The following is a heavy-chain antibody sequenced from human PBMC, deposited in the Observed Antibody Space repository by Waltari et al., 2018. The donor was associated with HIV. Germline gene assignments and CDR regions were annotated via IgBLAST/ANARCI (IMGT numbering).Heavy chain of an antibody. D-gene: IGHD3-10*01. Sequence: QVQLVESGGGVVQPGRSLRPSRAASGFTFSSNGMHGVRQAPGKGLGWVAVIWYDGSNKYYADSVKGRFSISRDNSKNTLYLQMNSLRAEDTAVYFCARRGDLTYYYTMDVWGQGTTVTVSS. J-gene: IGHJ6*02. CDR3: ARRGDLTYYYTMDV. V-gene: IGHV3-33*01. CDR1: GFTFSSNG. CDR2: IWYDGSNK.